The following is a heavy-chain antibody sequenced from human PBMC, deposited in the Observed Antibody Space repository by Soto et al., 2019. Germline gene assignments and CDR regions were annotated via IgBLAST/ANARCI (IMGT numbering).Heavy chain of an antibody. Sequence: PGGSLRLSCAASGFTVSSNYMSWVRQAPGKGLEWASVIYSGGSTYYADSVKGRFTISRDNSKNTLYLQMNSLRAEDTAVYYCARQGIENWFDPWGQGTLVTVSS. J-gene: IGHJ5*02. CDR1: GFTVSSNY. CDR3: ARQGIENWFDP. V-gene: IGHV3-66*04. D-gene: IGHD2-21*01. CDR2: IYSGGST.